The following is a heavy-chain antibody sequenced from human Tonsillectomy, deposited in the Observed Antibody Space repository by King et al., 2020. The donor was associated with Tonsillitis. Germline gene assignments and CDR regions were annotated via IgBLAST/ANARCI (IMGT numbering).Heavy chain of an antibody. CDR1: GGSISSGGYS. V-gene: IGHV4-30-2*01. CDR3: ARRQGAFDI. J-gene: IGHJ3*02. Sequence: QLQESGSGLVKPSQTLSLTCVVSGGSISSGGYSWSWLRQPPGKGLEWIGYIYQSGTTYYNPSPKSRVTISVDRSKNLFSLKVSSVTAADTAVYYCARRQGAFDIWGQGTLVIVSS. CDR2: IYQSGTT.